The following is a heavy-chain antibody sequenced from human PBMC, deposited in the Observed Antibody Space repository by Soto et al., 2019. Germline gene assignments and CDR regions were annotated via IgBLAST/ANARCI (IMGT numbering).Heavy chain of an antibody. D-gene: IGHD1-26*01. V-gene: IGHV3-23*01. Sequence: EVQLLESGGGLAQPGGSLRLSCAASGFAFSSSAMAWIRQTPGKGLQWVSAITVAGGGIYYADYVMGRFTNSRDNSKKTLYLQMNSLSAEDTAQYFCAKWPPSPKMGVTSHWGQGTLVTVSS. CDR1: GFAFSSSA. CDR2: ITVAGGGI. CDR3: AKWPPSPKMGVTSH. J-gene: IGHJ4*02.